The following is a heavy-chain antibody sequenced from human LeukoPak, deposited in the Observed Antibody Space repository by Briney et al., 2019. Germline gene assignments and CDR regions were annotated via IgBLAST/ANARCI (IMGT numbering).Heavy chain of an antibody. D-gene: IGHD2-2*01. Sequence: SETLSLTCTVSGDSISSYYWSWIRQPPGKRLEWIGYIYYSGTTTYNPSLESRVTISVDTSKNQFSLRLSPVTAADTAVYYCARIQSSASPFDYWGQGTLVTVSS. V-gene: IGHV4-59*01. J-gene: IGHJ4*02. CDR1: GDSISSYY. CDR3: ARIQSSASPFDY. CDR2: IYYSGTT.